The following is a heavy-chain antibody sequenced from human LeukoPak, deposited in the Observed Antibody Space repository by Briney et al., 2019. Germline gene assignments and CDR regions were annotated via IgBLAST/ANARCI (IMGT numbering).Heavy chain of an antibody. CDR3: ARDYSSGWTNYGMDV. CDR2: IYSGGST. CDR1: GFTVSSNY. Sequence: PGGSLRLSCAASGFTVSSNYMSWVRQAPGKGLEWVSVIYSGGSTYYADSVKGRFTISRDNSKNTLYLQMNSLRAEDTAVYYCARDYSSGWTNYGMDVWGQGTTVTVSS. D-gene: IGHD6-19*01. J-gene: IGHJ6*02. V-gene: IGHV3-66*01.